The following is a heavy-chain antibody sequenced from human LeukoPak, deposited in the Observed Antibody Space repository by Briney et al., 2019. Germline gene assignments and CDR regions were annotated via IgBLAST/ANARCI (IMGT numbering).Heavy chain of an antibody. Sequence: GGSLRLSCAASGFTFSSYGVHWVRQAPGKGLEWVAVIWYDGSNKYYADSVKGRFTISRGNSKNTLYLQMNSLRAEDTAVYYCARGRFCSSTSCYPDYWGQGTLVTVSS. CDR3: ARGRFCSSTSCYPDY. CDR2: IWYDGSNK. J-gene: IGHJ4*02. D-gene: IGHD2-2*01. CDR1: GFTFSSYG. V-gene: IGHV3-33*01.